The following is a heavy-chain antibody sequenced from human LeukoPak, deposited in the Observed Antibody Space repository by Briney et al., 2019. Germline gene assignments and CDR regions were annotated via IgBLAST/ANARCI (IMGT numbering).Heavy chain of an antibody. CDR2: IIPIFGTT. V-gene: IGHV1-69*05. CDR3: AREDDYSNYVLGY. CDR1: GGTFSSYA. Sequence: SVKVSCKASGGTFSSYAIGWVRQASGQGLEWIGRIIPIFGTTIYAQKFQGRVTITTDECTSTAYMEVSSLRSEDTAVYYCAREDDYSNYVLGYWGQGTLVTVSS. D-gene: IGHD4-11*01. J-gene: IGHJ4*02.